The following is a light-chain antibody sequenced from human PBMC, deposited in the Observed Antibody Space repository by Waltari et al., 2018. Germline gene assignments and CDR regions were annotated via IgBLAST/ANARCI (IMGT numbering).Light chain of an antibody. CDR1: QSVSRY. V-gene: IGKV3-20*01. CDR2: GAS. CDR3: QKYGTLPGT. Sequence: EIVLTQSPGTLSLSPGERATVSCRASQSVSRYLAWYQQKPGQAPRLLIYGASRRATGIPDRFSGSGSGTDFTLTISRLEPEDFAVYYCQKYGTLPGTFGQGTKVEIK. J-gene: IGKJ1*01.